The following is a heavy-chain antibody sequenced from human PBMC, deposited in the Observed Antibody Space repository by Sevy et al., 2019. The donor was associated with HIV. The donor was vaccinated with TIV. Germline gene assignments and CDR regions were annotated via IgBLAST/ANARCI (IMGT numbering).Heavy chain of an antibody. CDR3: ARGPDIEISLENVLRSFGWLFRGKSCDY. J-gene: IGHJ4*02. V-gene: IGHV3-30*04. CDR1: GFSFGTYA. D-gene: IGHD3-3*01. Sequence: GGSLRLSCAASGFSFGTYAMHWVRQGPGKGLEWVAVIWYDGTKQYYAYSVKGRLTISRDNSKNTVYLHMNALRAEDTAVYYCARGPDIEISLENVLRSFGWLFRGKSCDYWGQGTLVTVSS. CDR2: IWYDGTKQ.